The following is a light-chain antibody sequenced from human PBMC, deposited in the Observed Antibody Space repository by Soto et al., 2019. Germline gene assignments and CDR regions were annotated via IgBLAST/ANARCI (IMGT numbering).Light chain of an antibody. J-gene: IGLJ2*01. CDR2: EVS. CDR3: SSYTSSSTL. CDR1: SSDIGGYNY. V-gene: IGLV2-14*01. Sequence: ALTQPASVSGSPGQSITISCTGTSSDIGGYNYVSWYQQHPGKAPKLMIYEVSNRTSGVSNRFAGSKSGNTASLTISGLQAEDEADYYCSSYTSSSTLFGGGTKLTVL.